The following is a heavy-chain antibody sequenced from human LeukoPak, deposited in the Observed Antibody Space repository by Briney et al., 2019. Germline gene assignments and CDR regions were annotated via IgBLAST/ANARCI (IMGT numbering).Heavy chain of an antibody. CDR1: GYSFSSYW. CDR3: ARRRNFDGSGNLGALFDS. V-gene: IGHV5-51*01. CDR2: IYPGDSDT. D-gene: IGHD3-22*01. J-gene: IGHJ4*02. Sequence: GASLQISSQFSGYSFSSYWIGWVRQMPGKGLEWMGIIYPGDSDTRYSPSFQGQVTISVDKSISTAYLQWSSLKASDTAMYYCARRRNFDGSGNLGALFDSWGQGTLVTVSS.